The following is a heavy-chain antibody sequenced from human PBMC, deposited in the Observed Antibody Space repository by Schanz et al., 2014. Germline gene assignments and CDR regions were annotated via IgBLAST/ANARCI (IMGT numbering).Heavy chain of an antibody. Sequence: QVQLVQSGAEVKKPGASVKVSCKASGYTLTGFGVSWVRQAPGQGREWMGWISAYSGNSKYAQKLQGRVTMTTDTSTNTAYMELRSLTSDDTAVYYCARFNSGSHSPPYYYYGMDVWGQGALVTVS. CDR2: ISAYSGNS. V-gene: IGHV1-18*01. CDR1: GYTLTGFG. CDR3: ARFNSGSHSPPYYYYGMDV. D-gene: IGHD1-26*01. J-gene: IGHJ6*02.